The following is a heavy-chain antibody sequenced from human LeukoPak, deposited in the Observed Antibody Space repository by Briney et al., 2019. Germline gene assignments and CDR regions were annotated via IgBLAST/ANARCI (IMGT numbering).Heavy chain of an antibody. CDR2: IYTSGST. D-gene: IGHD6-19*01. CDR1: GGSISGYY. J-gene: IGHJ4*02. CDR3: ARDAPSSSHFDY. V-gene: IGHV4-4*07. Sequence: SETLSLTCTVSGGSISGYYWSWIRQPSGKGLEWIGRIYTSGSTNYNPSLKSRVTMSVDTSKNQFSLKLRSVTAVDTAIYYCARDAPSSSHFDYWGQGTLVTVSS.